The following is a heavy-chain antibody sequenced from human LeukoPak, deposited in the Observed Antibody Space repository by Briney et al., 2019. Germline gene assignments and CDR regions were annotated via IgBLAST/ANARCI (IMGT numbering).Heavy chain of an antibody. CDR1: GGSISGSSYY. CDR3: VRHDGRGGATMGAFDS. CDR2: IYYSGST. V-gene: IGHV4-39*01. Sequence: SETLSLTCTVSGGSISGSSYYWGWIRQPPGKGLEWIGSIYYSGSTYYNPSLKSRVTISVDTSKNQFSLKLNSVTATDTAVYYCVRHDGRGGATMGAFDSWGQGSLITVSS. D-gene: IGHD4/OR15-4a*01. J-gene: IGHJ5*01.